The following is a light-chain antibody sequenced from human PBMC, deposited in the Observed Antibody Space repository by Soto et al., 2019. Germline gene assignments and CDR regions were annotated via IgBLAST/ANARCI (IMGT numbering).Light chain of an antibody. Sequence: EIVMRQSPATLSVSPGERATLSCRASQSVSSNLAWYQQKPGQAPRLLIYGASTRATGIPARFSGSGSGTEFTLTISSLQSEDFAVYYCQQYNNWPETFGGGTKV. V-gene: IGKV3-15*01. CDR2: GAS. CDR1: QSVSSN. J-gene: IGKJ4*01. CDR3: QQYNNWPET.